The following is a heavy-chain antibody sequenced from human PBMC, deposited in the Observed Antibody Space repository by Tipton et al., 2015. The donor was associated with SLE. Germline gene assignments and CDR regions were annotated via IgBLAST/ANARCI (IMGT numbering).Heavy chain of an antibody. D-gene: IGHD3-10*01. CDR1: GFAFSNHL. Sequence: GSLRLSCAASGFAFSNHLMSWVRQAPGKGLEWVANIKQDGFEKNYVDSVKGRFTISRDNAEKSLYLQMNSLRVEDMALYYCVRQAGVHWGQGALVTVSS. V-gene: IGHV3-7*01. CDR2: IKQDGFEK. CDR3: VRQAGVH. J-gene: IGHJ4*02.